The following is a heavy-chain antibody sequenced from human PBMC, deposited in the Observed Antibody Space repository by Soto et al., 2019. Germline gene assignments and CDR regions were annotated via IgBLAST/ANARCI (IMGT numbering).Heavy chain of an antibody. CDR3: ARDCSSTSCYYYYGMDV. CDR2: IYYSGST. Sequence: QVQLQESGPGLVKPSQTLSLTCTVSGGSISSGDYYWSWIRQPPGKGLEWIGYIYYSGSTYYNPSLKSRVTISVDTSKNQFYLKLSSVTAADTAVYYCARDCSSTSCYYYYGMDVWGQGTTVTVSS. J-gene: IGHJ6*02. CDR1: GGSISSGDYY. V-gene: IGHV4-30-4*01. D-gene: IGHD2-2*01.